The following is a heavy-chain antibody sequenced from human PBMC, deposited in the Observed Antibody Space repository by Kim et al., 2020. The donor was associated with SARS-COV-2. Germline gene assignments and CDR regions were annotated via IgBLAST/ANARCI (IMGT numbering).Heavy chain of an antibody. CDR3: VKDVLAGGADV. J-gene: IGHJ6*02. Sequence: GGSLRLSCIASGFTFDDHAIHWVRQAPGKGLEWVSGIMWRSDGVDGIGYADSVEGRFIISRDKANNSLYLQMNSLRPEDTVVYYCVKDVLAGGADVWGQGTAVSVSS. V-gene: IGHV3-9*01. CDR1: GFTFDDHA. CDR2: IMWRSDGVDGI. D-gene: IGHD3-3*02.